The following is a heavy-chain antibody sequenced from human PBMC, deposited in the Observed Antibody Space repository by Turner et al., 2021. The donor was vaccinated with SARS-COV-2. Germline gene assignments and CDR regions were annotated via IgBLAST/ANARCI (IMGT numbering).Heavy chain of an antibody. Sequence: QVQLVQSGAEVKNPGASVKVSCKASGSTFTSYYMHWVRQAPGQGLEWMGIINTRGGSTGYAQKFQGRVTMTRDTSTSTVYMELSGLRSEDTAVYYCARSGGGFDYWGQGTLVTVSS. D-gene: IGHD2-15*01. V-gene: IGHV1-46*01. CDR3: ARSGGGFDY. CDR1: GSTFTSYY. J-gene: IGHJ4*02. CDR2: INTRGGST.